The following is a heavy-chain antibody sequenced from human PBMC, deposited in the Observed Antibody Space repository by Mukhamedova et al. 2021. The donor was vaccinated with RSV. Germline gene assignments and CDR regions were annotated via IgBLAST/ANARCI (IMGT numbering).Heavy chain of an antibody. CDR3: ATGRIRFLEWLFARDAVDI. V-gene: IGHV1-24*01. J-gene: IGHJ3*02. Sequence: QAPGKGLEWMGGFDSEDGETIYAQKFQGRVTMTEDTSTDTAYMELSSLRSEDTAVYYCATGRIRFLEWLFARDAVDIWGQGTMVT. CDR2: FDSEDGET. D-gene: IGHD3-3*01.